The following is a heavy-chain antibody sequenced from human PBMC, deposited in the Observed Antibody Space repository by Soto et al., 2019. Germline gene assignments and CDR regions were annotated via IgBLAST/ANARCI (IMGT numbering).Heavy chain of an antibody. CDR1: GFTFSHVW. Sequence: EVQLVESGGGRVKPGGSLRRSCVASGFTFSHVWMSWVRPAPGKGLEWVGRIKAKRDGGKIDYAAPVRDRFSISRDDSKNTMYLQMNTLKIEDSAVYFCTTLHQGQLGDSGYYYFDYWGQGTLVTVSS. CDR2: IKAKRDGGKI. V-gene: IGHV3-15*01. D-gene: IGHD3-22*01. CDR3: TTLHQGQLGDSGYYYFDY. J-gene: IGHJ4*02.